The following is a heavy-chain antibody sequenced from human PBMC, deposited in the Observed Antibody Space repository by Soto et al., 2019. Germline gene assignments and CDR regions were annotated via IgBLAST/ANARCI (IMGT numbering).Heavy chain of an antibody. CDR3: AKMTSDSYGRNYGMDV. D-gene: IGHD5-18*01. CDR2: LSDSGVSP. Sequence: PGGSLRLSCAGSGFPFSSYAMSWVRQAPEKGLEGVSALSDSGVSPYYADSVKGRFTISRDNSKNTLYLQMDSLRVEDTALYYCAKMTSDSYGRNYGMDVWGQGTTVTVSS. V-gene: IGHV3-23*01. J-gene: IGHJ6*02. CDR1: GFPFSSYA.